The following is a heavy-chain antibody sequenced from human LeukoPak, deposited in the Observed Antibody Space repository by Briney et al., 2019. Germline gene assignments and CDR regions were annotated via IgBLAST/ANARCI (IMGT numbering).Heavy chain of an antibody. D-gene: IGHD2/OR15-2a*01. V-gene: IGHV3-74*01. CDR1: GNYW. Sequence: GGSLRLSCAASGNYWMHWVRQAPGQGLVWVSHINSDGSWTSYADSVKGRFTISKDNAKNTVYLQMNSLRAEDTAVYYCVSFYETYWGRGTLVTVSS. CDR2: INSDGSWT. CDR3: VSFYETY. J-gene: IGHJ4*02.